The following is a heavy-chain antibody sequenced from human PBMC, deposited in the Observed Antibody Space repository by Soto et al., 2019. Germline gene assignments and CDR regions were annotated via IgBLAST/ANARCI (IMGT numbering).Heavy chain of an antibody. CDR3: AKAAMVRGVSYYYYGMDV. V-gene: IGHV3-23*01. CDR1: GFTFNIYA. Sequence: VQLLESGGGLVQPGGSLRLSCAASGFTFNIYAMSWVRQAPGKGLEWVSGIGGGDDDRYYADSVKGRFIISRDNSKSTLYLQMNSLRAEDTAVYYCAKAAMVRGVSYYYYGMDVWGQGTTVTVSS. J-gene: IGHJ6*02. D-gene: IGHD3-10*01. CDR2: IGGGDDDR.